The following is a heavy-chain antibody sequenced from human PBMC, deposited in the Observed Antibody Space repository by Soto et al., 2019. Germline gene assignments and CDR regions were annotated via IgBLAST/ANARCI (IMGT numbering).Heavy chain of an antibody. J-gene: IGHJ4*02. CDR2: INHSGST. CDR3: ARGPKKLIY. CDR1: GGSFSCYY. D-gene: IGHD1-1*01. Sequence: PSETLSLTCAVSGGSFSCYYWTWIRQPPGKGLEWIGEINHSGSTNYNPSLKSRVTISIDTSKNQFSLNVSSVTAADTAVYYCARGPKKLIYWGQGTLVTVSS. V-gene: IGHV4-34*01.